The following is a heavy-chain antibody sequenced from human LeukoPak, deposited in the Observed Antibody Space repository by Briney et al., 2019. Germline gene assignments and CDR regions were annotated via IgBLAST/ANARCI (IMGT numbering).Heavy chain of an antibody. D-gene: IGHD6-19*01. CDR1: GFTFSSYW. J-gene: IGHJ4*02. CDR2: ISSSGGTI. CDR3: ARGPVSSSGFFGY. V-gene: IGHV3-48*04. Sequence: PGGSLRLSCAASGFTFSSYWMSWVRQAPGKGLEWVSYISSSGGTISYADSVKGRFTISRDNAKNSLYLQMNSLRAEDTAVYYCARGPVSSSGFFGYWGQGTLVTVSS.